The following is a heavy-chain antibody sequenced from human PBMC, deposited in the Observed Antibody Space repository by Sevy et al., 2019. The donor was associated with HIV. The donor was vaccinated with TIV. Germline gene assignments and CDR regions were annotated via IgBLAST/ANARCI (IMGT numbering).Heavy chain of an antibody. Sequence: GESLKISCAASGFTFSSYGMHWVRQAPGKGLEWVAVISYDGSNKYCADSVKGRFTISRDNSKNTLYLQMNSLRAEDTAVYYCAKDLTRDSSGYYDPIYYYGMDVRGQGTTVTVSS. J-gene: IGHJ6*02. CDR1: GFTFSSYG. CDR3: AKDLTRDSSGYYDPIYYYGMDV. V-gene: IGHV3-30*18. D-gene: IGHD3-22*01. CDR2: ISYDGSNK.